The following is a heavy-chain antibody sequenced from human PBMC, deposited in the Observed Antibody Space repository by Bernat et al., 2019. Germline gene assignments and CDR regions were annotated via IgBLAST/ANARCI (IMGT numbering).Heavy chain of an antibody. Sequence: QVQLVESGGGVVQPGRSLRLSCAASGFTFSSYGMHWVRQAPGKGLEWVAVISYDGSNKYYADSVKGRFTISRDNSKNTLYLQMNSLRAEDTAVYYCARGFVAVAGTIDAFDIWGQGTMVTVSS. CDR1: GFTFSSYG. J-gene: IGHJ3*02. CDR3: ARGFVAVAGTIDAFDI. V-gene: IGHV3-30*03. CDR2: ISYDGSNK. D-gene: IGHD6-19*01.